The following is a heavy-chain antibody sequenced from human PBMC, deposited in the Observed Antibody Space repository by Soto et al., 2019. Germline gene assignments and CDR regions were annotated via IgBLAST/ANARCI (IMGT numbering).Heavy chain of an antibody. CDR3: ARGLPSGY. Sequence: QVQLVQSGAEVKKPGASVKVSCKASGYTFTIYGITWVRQAPGQGLEWVGWVSGYDGKTNYAQKYQDRGTMTTDTSTTTAYMELRGRRSDDTAVEYRARGLPSGYRGHGTLVTVSS. D-gene: IGHD5-12*01. J-gene: IGHJ4*01. V-gene: IGHV1-18*01. CDR1: GYTFTIYG. CDR2: VSGYDGKT.